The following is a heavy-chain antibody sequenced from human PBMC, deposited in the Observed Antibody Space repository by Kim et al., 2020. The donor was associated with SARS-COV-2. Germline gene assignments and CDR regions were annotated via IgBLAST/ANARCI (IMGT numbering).Heavy chain of an antibody. CDR1: GAPISNYY. V-gene: IGHV4-4*07. CDR2: IYTSGTP. D-gene: IGHD3-10*01. J-gene: IGHJ2*01. CDR3: ARDPDYYGSESDWYFDL. Sequence: SETLSLTCTVSGAPISNYYWNWIRQAAGKGLEWIGRIYTSGTPTYNPSLKSRVTVSLDTSKNHFSLKMTSVTAADTAVYYCARDPDYYGSESDWYFDLWG.